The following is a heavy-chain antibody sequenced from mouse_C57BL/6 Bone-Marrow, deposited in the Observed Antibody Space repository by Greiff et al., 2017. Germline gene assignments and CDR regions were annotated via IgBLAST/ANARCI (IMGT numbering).Heavy chain of an antibody. Sequence: QVQLQQSGPELVKPGASVKLSCKASGYSFTSYDINWVKQRPGQGLAWIGGIYPSAGSTKYNQKFKGKATLTVDTSSSTAYMELHSLTSEDSAVYYCERVTGYECVLYAFDYWGQGTTVTVSS. CDR3: ERVTGYECVLYAFDY. J-gene: IGHJ4*01. CDR2: IYPSAGST. D-gene: IGHD2-2*01. CDR1: GYSFTSYD. V-gene: IGHV1-85*01.